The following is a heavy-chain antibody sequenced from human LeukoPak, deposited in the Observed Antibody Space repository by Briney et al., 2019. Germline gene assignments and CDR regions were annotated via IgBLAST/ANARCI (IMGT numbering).Heavy chain of an antibody. Sequence: ETLSLTCSVSGGSISRSNYCWGWIRQPPGKRPEWIGSICYGGSTHYNPSHKSRVTVPWDTSKNQFSLRLSSVTAADTAVYYCARGGVSYSDIWGQGTLVTVSS. CDR3: ARGGVSYSDI. V-gene: IGHV4-39*07. CDR2: ICYGGST. CDR1: GGSISRSNYC. J-gene: IGHJ4*02. D-gene: IGHD2-8*01.